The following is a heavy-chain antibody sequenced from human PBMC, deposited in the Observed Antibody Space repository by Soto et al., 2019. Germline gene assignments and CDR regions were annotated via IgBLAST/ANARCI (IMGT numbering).Heavy chain of an antibody. CDR1: AFTFSTYW. V-gene: IGHV3-74*01. CDR3: GTAGYGASTDY. Sequence: EVQLVESGGGLIQPGGSLSLSCADSAFTFSTYWMHWVRQVPGKGLVWVSRISPEGSARPYADSVRGRFTISRDNARNTLYLDMNSLRADDTAVYLCGTAGYGASTDYWGQGTLVTVSS. J-gene: IGHJ4*02. CDR2: ISPEGSAR. D-gene: IGHD2-2*01.